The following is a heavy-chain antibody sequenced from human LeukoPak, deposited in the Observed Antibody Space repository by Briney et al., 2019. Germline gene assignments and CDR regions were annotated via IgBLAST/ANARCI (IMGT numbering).Heavy chain of an antibody. J-gene: IGHJ4*02. CDR2: ISYDGSNK. D-gene: IGHD3-22*01. CDR1: GITFSSYA. Sequence: GGSLRLSCAASGITFSSYAMHWVRQAPGKGLEWVAVISYDGSNKYYADSVKGRFTISRDNSKNTLYLQMNSLRAEDTAVYYCAKVGSSGYYRYYFDYWGQGTLVTVSS. CDR3: AKVGSSGYYRYYFDY. V-gene: IGHV3-30*04.